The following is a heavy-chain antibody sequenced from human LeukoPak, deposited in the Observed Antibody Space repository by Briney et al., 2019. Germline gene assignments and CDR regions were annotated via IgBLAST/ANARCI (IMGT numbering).Heavy chain of an antibody. CDR1: GFTFSSYW. CDR3: ARVYLEWLLGPRYNWFDP. Sequence: GGSLRLSCAASGFTFSSYWMSWVRQAPGKGLEWVANIKQDGSEKYYVDSVKGRFTISRDNAKNSLYLQMNSLRAADTAVYYCARVYLEWLLGPRYNWFDPWGQGTLVTVSS. J-gene: IGHJ5*02. CDR2: IKQDGSEK. V-gene: IGHV3-7*01. D-gene: IGHD3-3*01.